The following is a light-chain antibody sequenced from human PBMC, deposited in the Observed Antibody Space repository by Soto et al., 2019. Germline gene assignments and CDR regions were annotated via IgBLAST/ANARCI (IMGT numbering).Light chain of an antibody. CDR1: SSNIGAGYD. J-gene: IGLJ3*02. CDR2: GNG. V-gene: IGLV1-40*01. Sequence: QAVVTQPPSVSGAPGQRVTISCTGTSSNIGAGYDVHWYRQLPGIAPKLLIYGNGIRPSGVPDRFSGSKSGTSASLAITGLQAEDEADYYCQSYDSSLSGWVFGGGTKLTVL. CDR3: QSYDSSLSGWV.